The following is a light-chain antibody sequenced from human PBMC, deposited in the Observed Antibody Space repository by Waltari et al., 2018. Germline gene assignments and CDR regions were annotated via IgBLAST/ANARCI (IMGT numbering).Light chain of an antibody. Sequence: DVQMTQSPSSLSASVGDRVTITCRASQSIANYLNWYQQKPGKVPTLLIYAASSLHSGVPSRFSGSGSGTEFTLTITNLQPEDFATYYCQQSYTTLTFGGGTKVE. J-gene: IGKJ4*01. V-gene: IGKV1-39*01. CDR1: QSIANY. CDR2: AAS. CDR3: QQSYTTLT.